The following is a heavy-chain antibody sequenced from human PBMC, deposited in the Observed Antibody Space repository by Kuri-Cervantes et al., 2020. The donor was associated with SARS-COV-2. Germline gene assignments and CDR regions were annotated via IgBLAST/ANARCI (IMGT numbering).Heavy chain of an antibody. Sequence: GESLKISCAASGFTFGDYAMSWVRQAPGKGLEWVGFIRSKAYGGTTEYAASVKGRFTISRDDSKSIAYLQMNSLKTEDTAVYYCTRDDFWSGYYSYRGQGTLVTVSS. V-gene: IGHV3-49*04. D-gene: IGHD3-3*01. CDR1: GFTFGDYA. J-gene: IGHJ4*02. CDR2: IRSKAYGGTT. CDR3: TRDDFWSGYYSY.